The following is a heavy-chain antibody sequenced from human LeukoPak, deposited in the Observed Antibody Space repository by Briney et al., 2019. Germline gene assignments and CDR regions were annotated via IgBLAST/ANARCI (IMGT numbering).Heavy chain of an antibody. CDR3: GSFGVVMDV. Sequence: PGGSLRLSCAASGFTFSSYAMSWVRQAPGKGLEWVSAISDSGGTTYYADSVKGRFTISRDNSKNTLYPQMNSLRAEDMAVYYCGSFGVVMDVWGKGTTVTVSS. CDR1: GFTFSSYA. D-gene: IGHD3-3*01. V-gene: IGHV3-23*01. J-gene: IGHJ6*03. CDR2: ISDSGGTT.